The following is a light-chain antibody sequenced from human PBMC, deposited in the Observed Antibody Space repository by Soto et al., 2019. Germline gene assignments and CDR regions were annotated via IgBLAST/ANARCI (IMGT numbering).Light chain of an antibody. CDR1: SSDVGGYNY. Sequence: QSVLTQPPSVSGSPGQSITISCTGTSSDVGGYNYVSWYQQHPGKAPKLMIYDVSNRPSGVSNRFSGSKSGNTASLTISGLQAEDEADYYCSSYTSSSTYVVFGGGTQLTVL. J-gene: IGLJ2*01. CDR2: DVS. V-gene: IGLV2-14*01. CDR3: SSYTSSSTYVV.